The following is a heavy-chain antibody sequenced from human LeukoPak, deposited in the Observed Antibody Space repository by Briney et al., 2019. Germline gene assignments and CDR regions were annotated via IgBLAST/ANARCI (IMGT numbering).Heavy chain of an antibody. CDR1: GFTFSSYS. Sequence: GGSLRLSCAASGFTFSSYSMNWVRQAPGKGLEWVSFISHSGSTANYAGSVRGRFAISRGNARSSLYLQMNSLRAEDTAMYYCAREAQVHCSGGNCYFDYWGQGTLVTVSS. J-gene: IGHJ4*02. CDR3: AREAQVHCSGGNCYFDY. CDR2: ISHSGSTA. V-gene: IGHV3-48*01. D-gene: IGHD2-15*01.